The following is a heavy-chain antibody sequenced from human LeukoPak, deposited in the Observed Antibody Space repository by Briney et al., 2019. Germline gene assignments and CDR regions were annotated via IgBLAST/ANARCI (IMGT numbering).Heavy chain of an antibody. CDR1: GGSLSGYY. CDR2: INHSGST. V-gene: IGHV4-34*01. D-gene: IGHD2-15*01. J-gene: IGHJ5*02. CDR3: ARQSICSATSCYDWFGP. Sequence: SETLSLTCAVSGGSLSGYYWSWIRQSPGKGLEWIGEINHSGSTNYNPSLKSRVAISVDTSKNRFSLNLSSVTAADTAVYYCARQSICSATSCYDWFGPWGHGTLVTVSP.